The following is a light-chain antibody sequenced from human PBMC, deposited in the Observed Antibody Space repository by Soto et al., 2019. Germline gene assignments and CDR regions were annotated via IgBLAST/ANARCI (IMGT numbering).Light chain of an antibody. CDR1: QSISSH. CDR2: GAS. J-gene: IGKJ2*01. V-gene: IGKV1-39*01. Sequence: DIQMAQSPSSLSASIGDRVTITCRTSQSISSHLNWYQHKPGRAPKLLIFGASTLQFGVPSRFSGSGSWTDFTLTISGLHPEDFATYYCQQSYGTSRTFGQGTRLEVK. CDR3: QQSYGTSRT.